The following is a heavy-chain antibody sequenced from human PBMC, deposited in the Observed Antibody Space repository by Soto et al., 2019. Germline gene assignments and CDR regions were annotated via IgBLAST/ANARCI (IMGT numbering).Heavy chain of an antibody. V-gene: IGHV1-46*01. Sequence: QVQLVQSGAEVKKPGASVKVSCKASGYAFIGYYMHWVRQAPGQGLEWMGIINPSGGSTTYPQKFQGRVSMTMDTSTSTVYMELSSLRSEDPAVYYCARDPRYCGGGSCRSGGILWYNGFDPWGQGTLVTVSS. CDR1: GYAFIGYY. J-gene: IGHJ5*02. CDR3: ARDPRYCGGGSCRSGGILWYNGFDP. CDR2: INPSGGST. D-gene: IGHD2-15*01.